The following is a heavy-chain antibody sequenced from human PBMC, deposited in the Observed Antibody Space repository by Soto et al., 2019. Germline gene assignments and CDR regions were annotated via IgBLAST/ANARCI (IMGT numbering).Heavy chain of an antibody. CDR1: GFTFSSYG. CDR2: ISYDGSNK. D-gene: IGHD6-19*01. V-gene: IGHV3-30*18. CDR3: ANGGRPSSGGIYYYYGMDV. Sequence: QVQLVESGGGVVQPGRSLRLSCAASGFTFSSYGMHWVRQAPGKGLEWVAVISYDGSNKYYADSVKGRFTISRDNSKNTLYMQMNSLRAEDTAVYYCANGGRPSSGGIYYYYGMDVRGQGTTVTVSS. J-gene: IGHJ6*02.